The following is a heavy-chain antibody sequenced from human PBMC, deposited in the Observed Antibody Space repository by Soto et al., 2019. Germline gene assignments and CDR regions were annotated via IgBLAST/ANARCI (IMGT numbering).Heavy chain of an antibody. Sequence: GGSLRLSCAASGFTFNTYGMHWVRQAPGKGLEWVAVISYDGSEKYYVDSVKGRFTISKDNSKNTLYLQMNSLRPEDTAVYYCAKATATGGGAFDISGQGTMVTVSS. CDR1: GFTFNTYG. D-gene: IGHD2-8*02. CDR2: ISYDGSEK. V-gene: IGHV3-30*18. J-gene: IGHJ3*02. CDR3: AKATATGGGAFDI.